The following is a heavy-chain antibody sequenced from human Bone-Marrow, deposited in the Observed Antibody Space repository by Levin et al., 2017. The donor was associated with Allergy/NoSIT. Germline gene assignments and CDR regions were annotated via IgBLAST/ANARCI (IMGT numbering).Heavy chain of an antibody. D-gene: IGHD5-18*01. Sequence: SQTLSLTCDISGDSVSSNSAAWHWIRQSPSRGLEWLGRTYYRSKWYYDYAVSVRSRMTINPDTSKNRFSLLLNSVTHEDTAVYYCARDPAEYTYGVSLSLDYWGQGSLVTVSS. CDR2: TYYRSKWYY. J-gene: IGHJ4*02. CDR1: GDSVSSNSAA. CDR3: ARDPAEYTYGVSLSLDY. V-gene: IGHV6-1*01.